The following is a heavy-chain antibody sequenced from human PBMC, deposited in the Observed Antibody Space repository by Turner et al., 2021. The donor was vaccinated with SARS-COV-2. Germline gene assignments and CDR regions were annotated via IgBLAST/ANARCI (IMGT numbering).Heavy chain of an antibody. V-gene: IGHV3-48*01. CDR2: ISSSSSTI. D-gene: IGHD4-17*01. J-gene: IGHJ6*02. Sequence: EVQLVESGGGLVQPGGSLRLSCAASGFPFSTYSMNWVRQAAGKGVEWVSYISSSSSTIFYADSVKGRFTISRDNAKNSLYLQMNSLRAEDTAVYYCARDRDYGDYGVYYYGLDVWGQGTTVTVSS. CDR1: GFPFSTYS. CDR3: ARDRDYGDYGVYYYGLDV.